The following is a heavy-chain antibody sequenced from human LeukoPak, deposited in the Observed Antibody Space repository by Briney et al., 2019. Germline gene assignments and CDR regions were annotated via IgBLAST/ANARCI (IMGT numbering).Heavy chain of an antibody. CDR1: GGSISSYF. CDR2: IYSSGST. Sequence: SSETLSLTCIVSGGSISSYFWSWIRQPAGKGLEWIGRIYSSGSTNYNPSLKSRVTMPVDTSKNEFSLRLNSVTAADTAVYYCARDLVGSGRPFDYWGQGTLVTVSS. V-gene: IGHV4-4*07. D-gene: IGHD6-19*01. CDR3: ARDLVGSGRPFDY. J-gene: IGHJ4*02.